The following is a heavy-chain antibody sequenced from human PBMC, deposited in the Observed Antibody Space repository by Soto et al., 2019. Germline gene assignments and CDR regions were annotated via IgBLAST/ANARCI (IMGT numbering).Heavy chain of an antibody. CDR3: GRGPSPRAPAGGTPYYYAMDV. CDR1: GYDFAAYD. V-gene: IGHV1-8*02. D-gene: IGHD6-13*01. J-gene: IGHJ6*02. CDR2: MNPINGAA. Sequence: ASVKVSCKASGYDFAAYDINWVRQASGQGLEWMGWMNPINGAAGSARRFQGRVSMTRNTATGTAYLELTNLRSDDTAVYFCGRGPSPRAPAGGTPYYYAMDVWGQGTTVTVSS.